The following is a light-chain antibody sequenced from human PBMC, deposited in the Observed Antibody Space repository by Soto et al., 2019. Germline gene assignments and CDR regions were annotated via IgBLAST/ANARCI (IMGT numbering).Light chain of an antibody. Sequence: IVLTQYPGTMCLSPGARAILSWRASQSVSSTYLAWYRHKPGQAPRLLIYGASSRAAGIPDRFSGSGSGTDFTLTISRLEPEDFAVYYCHHFGSSRHTFGQGTKVDIK. CDR3: HHFGSSRHT. CDR2: GAS. J-gene: IGKJ2*01. V-gene: IGKV3-20*01. CDR1: QSVSSTY.